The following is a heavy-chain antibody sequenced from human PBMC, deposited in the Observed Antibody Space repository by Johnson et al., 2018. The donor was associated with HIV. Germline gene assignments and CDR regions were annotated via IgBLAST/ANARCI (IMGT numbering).Heavy chain of an antibody. CDR2: ISYDESNK. Sequence: QVKLVESGGGVVQPGRSLRLSCAASGFTFSSYAMHWVRQAPGKGLEWVAVISYDESNKYYADSVKGRFTISRDNSKNTLFLHMNSLRAEDTAVYYCARDYSVTMLGGAFDIWGQGTMVTVSS. V-gene: IGHV3-30-3*01. J-gene: IGHJ3*02. CDR1: GFTFSSYA. D-gene: IGHD3-10*02. CDR3: ARDYSVTMLGGAFDI.